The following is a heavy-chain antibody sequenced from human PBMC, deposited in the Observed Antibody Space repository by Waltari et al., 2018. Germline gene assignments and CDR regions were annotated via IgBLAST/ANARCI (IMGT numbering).Heavy chain of an antibody. CDR2: VSGNGVDT. CDR1: GFTFRAYA. J-gene: IGHJ3*02. D-gene: IGHD3-10*01. Sequence: EVQLSESGGGLVQPGGSLRLSCATSGFTFRAYAMTWVRQAPGKGLEWVSAVSGNGVDTYYVDSVKGRFTVSRDNSKNTLYLQMDSLRAEDTALYYCAKTYYYGLRGAFENWGQGTTVTVSS. CDR3: AKTYYYGLRGAFEN. V-gene: IGHV3-23*01.